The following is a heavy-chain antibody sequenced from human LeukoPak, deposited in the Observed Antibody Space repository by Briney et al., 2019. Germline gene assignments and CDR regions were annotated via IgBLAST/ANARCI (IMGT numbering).Heavy chain of an antibody. D-gene: IGHD3-22*01. CDR2: IYHSGST. V-gene: IGHV4-38-2*02. J-gene: IGHJ1*01. CDR3: ARVVQSTDSSGFYLPEYFQH. CDR1: GGSISGYH. Sequence: SETLSLTCTVSGGSISGYHWGWIRQPPGKGLEWIGSIYHSGSTYYNPSLKSRVTISVDTSKNQFSLKLSSVTAADTAVYYCARVVQSTDSSGFYLPEYFQHWGQGTLVTVSS.